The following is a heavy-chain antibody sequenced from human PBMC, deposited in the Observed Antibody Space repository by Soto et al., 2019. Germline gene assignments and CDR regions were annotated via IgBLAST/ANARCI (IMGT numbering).Heavy chain of an antibody. CDR1: GFTVTINY. J-gene: IGHJ4*02. V-gene: IGHV3-53*01. CDR3: HGYGH. CDR2: TYTGGTT. Sequence: EVQVVESGGGLIQPGGSLRLSCAVSGFTVTINYMSWVRQAPGKGLEWVSVTYTGGTTFYADSVKGRFTISRDTSRNTLYLQMNSLRGEDTAVYYCHGYGHWGQGTLVTVSS. D-gene: IGHD5-12*01.